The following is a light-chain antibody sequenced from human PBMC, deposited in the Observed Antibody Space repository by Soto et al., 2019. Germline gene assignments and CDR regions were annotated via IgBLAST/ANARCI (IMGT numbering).Light chain of an antibody. CDR2: EAT. J-gene: IGLJ1*01. CDR3: SSYVGDSAYA. CDR1: SSDVVSYNL. V-gene: IGLV2-23*01. Sequence: QSALTQPASVSGSPGQSITISCTGTSSDVVSYNLVSWYQQHPGKVPKLMIYEATKRPSGVSDRFSGSKSGNTASLTISGLQAEDEADYFCSSYVGDSAYAFGTGTKLTVL.